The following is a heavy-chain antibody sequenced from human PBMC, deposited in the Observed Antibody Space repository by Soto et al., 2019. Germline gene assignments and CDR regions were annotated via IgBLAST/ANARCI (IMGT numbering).Heavy chain of an antibody. CDR3: AREDYYDSSGYLKGLYFDY. CDR2: INPSGGST. Sequence: ASVEVSCKASGYTFTSYYMHWVRQAPGQGLEWMGIINPSGGSTSHAQKFQGRVTMTRDTSTSTVYMELSSLRSEDTAVYYCAREDYYDSSGYLKGLYFDYWGQGTLVT. V-gene: IGHV1-46*01. CDR1: GYTFTSYY. D-gene: IGHD3-22*01. J-gene: IGHJ4*02.